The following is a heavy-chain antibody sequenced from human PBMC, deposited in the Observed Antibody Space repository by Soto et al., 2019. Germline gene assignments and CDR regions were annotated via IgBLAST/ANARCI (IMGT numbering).Heavy chain of an antibody. Sequence: GGSLRLSCAASGFTFSSYGMHWVRQAPGKGLEWVAVIRYDGSNKYYADSVKGRFTISRDNSKNTLYLQMNSLRAEDTAVYYCATAYYDILTGYYDGYFDYWGQGTLVTVSS. V-gene: IGHV3-30*02. CDR3: ATAYYDILTGYYDGYFDY. CDR2: IRYDGSNK. J-gene: IGHJ4*02. CDR1: GFTFSSYG. D-gene: IGHD3-9*01.